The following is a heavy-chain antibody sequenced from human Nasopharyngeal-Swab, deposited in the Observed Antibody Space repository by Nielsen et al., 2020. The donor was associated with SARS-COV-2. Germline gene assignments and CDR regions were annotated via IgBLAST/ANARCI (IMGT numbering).Heavy chain of an antibody. Sequence: GESLKISCAASGFTFSSYAMHWVRQAPGKGLEWVAVISYDGSNKYYADSVKGRFTISRDNSKNTLYLQMNSLRAEDTAVYYCARVESSSWYFQHWGQGTLVTVPS. V-gene: IGHV3-30-3*01. CDR3: ARVESSSWYFQH. D-gene: IGHD6-13*01. J-gene: IGHJ1*01. CDR2: ISYDGSNK. CDR1: GFTFSSYA.